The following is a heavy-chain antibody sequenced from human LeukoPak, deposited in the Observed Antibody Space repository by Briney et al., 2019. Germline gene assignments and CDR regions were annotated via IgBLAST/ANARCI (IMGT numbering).Heavy chain of an antibody. CDR2: ISSSSSYI. CDR1: GFTFSSYS. Sequence: PGGSLRLSCAASGFTFSSYSMNWVRQAPGKGLEWVSSISSSSSYIYYADSVKGRFTISRDNAKNSLYLQMNSLRAEDTAVYYCARDPSVGVYDYVCGSYRWSDRWGQGTLVTVSS. J-gene: IGHJ5*02. D-gene: IGHD3-16*02. V-gene: IGHV3-21*01. CDR3: ARDPSVGVYDYVCGSYRWSDR.